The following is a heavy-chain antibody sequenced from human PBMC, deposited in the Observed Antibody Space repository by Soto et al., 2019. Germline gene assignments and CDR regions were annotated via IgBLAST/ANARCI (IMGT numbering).Heavy chain of an antibody. J-gene: IGHJ4*02. D-gene: IGHD5-12*01. V-gene: IGHV3-9*01. Sequence: EVQLVESGGGLVQPGRSLRLSCAASGFTFDDYAMHWVRQAPGKGLEWVSGIRWNSGSIGYADSVKGRFTISRDNAKNSLYLQMNSLRAEDTDLYYCAKGSGYETSYYFDYWGQGTLVTVSS. CDR3: AKGSGYETSYYFDY. CDR2: IRWNSGSI. CDR1: GFTFDDYA.